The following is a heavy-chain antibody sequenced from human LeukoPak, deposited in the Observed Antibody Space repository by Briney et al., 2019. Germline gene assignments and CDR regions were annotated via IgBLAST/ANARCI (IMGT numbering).Heavy chain of an antibody. CDR2: IYYSGST. J-gene: IGHJ4*02. D-gene: IGHD3-22*01. V-gene: IGHV4-59*01. Sequence: SETLSLTCTVSRSSISSYYWSWIRQPPGQGLEWIGYIYYSGSTDYNPSLKSRVNISVDTSKNQFSLKLSSVTAADTAVYYCARVRVSSGSHPWYFDYWGQGTLVTVSS. CDR3: ARVRVSSGSHPWYFDY. CDR1: RSSISSYY.